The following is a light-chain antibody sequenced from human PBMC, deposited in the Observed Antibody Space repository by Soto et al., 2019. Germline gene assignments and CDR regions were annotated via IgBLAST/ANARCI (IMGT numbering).Light chain of an antibody. V-gene: IGLV2-14*01. CDR3: CSYAGSSSFRVL. CDR1: SSDVGGYYY. CDR2: QVS. Sequence: QSALTQPASVSGSPGQSITISCTGTSSDVGGYYYVSWYQHHPGKAPKLMIYQVSNRPSGVSNRFSGSKSGNTASLTISGLQAEDEADYYCCCCSYAGSSSFRVLFGGGTKLTVL. J-gene: IGLJ2*01.